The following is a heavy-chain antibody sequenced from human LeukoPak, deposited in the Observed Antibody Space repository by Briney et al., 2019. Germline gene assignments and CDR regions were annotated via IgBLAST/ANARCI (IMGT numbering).Heavy chain of an antibody. CDR3: ARTHCGGDCYPNFYY. CDR1: GFTFSTYG. J-gene: IGHJ4*02. D-gene: IGHD2-21*02. CDR2: ITSSSTI. V-gene: IGHV3-48*02. Sequence: PGGSPRLSCAASGFTFSTYGMHWVRQAPGKGLEWVSYITSSSTIYYADSVKGRFTISRDNAKNSLYLQMNSLRDEDTAVYYCARTHCGGDCYPNFYYWGQGTLVTVSS.